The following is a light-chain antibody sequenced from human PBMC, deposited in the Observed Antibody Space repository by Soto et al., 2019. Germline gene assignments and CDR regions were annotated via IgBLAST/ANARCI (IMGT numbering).Light chain of an antibody. J-gene: IGKJ1*01. CDR1: QGVSSN. CDR3: QQYNNWPPWT. V-gene: IGKV3-15*01. Sequence: EIVMTQSPATLSVSPGERATLSCRASQGVSSNLAWYQQRPGQAPMLLIYGASTRATAIPARFSGSGSGTEFTLTISSLQSEDFAVYYCQQYNNWPPWTFGQGTKVEIK. CDR2: GAS.